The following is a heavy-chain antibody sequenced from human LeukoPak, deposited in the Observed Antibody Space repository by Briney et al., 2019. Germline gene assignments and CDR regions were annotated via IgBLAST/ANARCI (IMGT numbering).Heavy chain of an antibody. D-gene: IGHD5-18*01. Sequence: GGSLRLSCAASGFTFSDYYMSWIRQAPGKGLEWVSYISSSGSTIYYADSVRGRFTISRDNDKNSLYLQMNSLRAEDTAVYYCARVAIQLWLYYFDYWGQGTLVTVSS. CDR1: GFTFSDYY. CDR2: ISSSGSTI. J-gene: IGHJ4*02. CDR3: ARVAIQLWLYYFDY. V-gene: IGHV3-11*04.